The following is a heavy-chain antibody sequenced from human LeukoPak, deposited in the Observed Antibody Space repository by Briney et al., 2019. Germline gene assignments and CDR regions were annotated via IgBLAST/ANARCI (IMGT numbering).Heavy chain of an antibody. CDR3: ARAPSGSYLGY. J-gene: IGHJ4*02. CDR2: INPNSGGT. V-gene: IGHV1-2*02. D-gene: IGHD1-26*01. Sequence: GASVKVSCKASGYTFSGYYMHWVRQAPGQGLEWMGWINPNSGGTYYAQKFQGRVTMTRDTSISTAYMELSRLRSDDTAVYYCARAPSGSYLGYWGQGTLVTVSS. CDR1: GYTFSGYY.